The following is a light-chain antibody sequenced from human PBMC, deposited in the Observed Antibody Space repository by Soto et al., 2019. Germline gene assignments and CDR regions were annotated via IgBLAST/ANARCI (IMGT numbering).Light chain of an antibody. Sequence: QSALTQSASVSGSPGQSITISCTGTSSDVGPYNLVSWYQQHPGKAPKLIIYEVSERPSGVSNRFSGSKSGNTASLTISGLQADDEADYYCCSYAGRNTFVFGLGTKLTIL. V-gene: IGLV2-23*02. CDR1: SSDVGPYNL. J-gene: IGLJ1*01. CDR3: CSYAGRNTFV. CDR2: EVS.